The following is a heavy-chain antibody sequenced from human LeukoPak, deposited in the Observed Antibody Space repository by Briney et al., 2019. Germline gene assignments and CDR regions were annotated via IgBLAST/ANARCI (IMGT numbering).Heavy chain of an antibody. CDR2: INHSGST. D-gene: IGHD3-9*01. Sequence: KSSETLSLTCTVSGGSISSYYWSWIRQPPGKGLEWIGEINHSGSTNYNPSLKSRVTISVDTSKNQFSLKLSSVTAADTAVYYCARAVGYDILTGSGAFDIWGQGTMVTVSS. CDR1: GGSISSYY. V-gene: IGHV4-34*01. J-gene: IGHJ3*02. CDR3: ARAVGYDILTGSGAFDI.